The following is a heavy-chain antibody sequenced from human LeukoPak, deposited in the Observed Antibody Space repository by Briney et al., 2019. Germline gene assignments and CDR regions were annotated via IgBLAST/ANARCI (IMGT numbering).Heavy chain of an antibody. D-gene: IGHD3-10*01. Sequence: GGSLRLSCAASGFTFSTYALHWIRQAPGKGLEWVAAITSDGSKKYYADSVKGRFTISRDNSKNTLYLQMNSLRADDTAVYFRARTSLHYFGSRSSSLDVFDIWGQGTMVTVSS. CDR2: ITSDGSKK. J-gene: IGHJ3*02. CDR1: GFTFSTYA. V-gene: IGHV3-30-3*01. CDR3: ARTSLHYFGSRSSSLDVFDI.